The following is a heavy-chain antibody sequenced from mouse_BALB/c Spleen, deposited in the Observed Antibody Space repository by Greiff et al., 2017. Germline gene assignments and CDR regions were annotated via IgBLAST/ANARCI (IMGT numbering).Heavy chain of an antibody. CDR2: ISSGGGST. Sequence: EVKLVESGGGLVKPGGSLKLSCAASGFAFSSYDMSWVRQTPEKRLEWVAYISSGGGSTYYPDTVKGRFTISRDNAKNTLYLQMSSLKSEDTAMYYCARGSSYDAMDYWGQGTSVTVSS. CDR3: ARGSSYDAMDY. V-gene: IGHV5-12-1*01. J-gene: IGHJ4*01. CDR1: GFAFSSYD. D-gene: IGHD1-1*01.